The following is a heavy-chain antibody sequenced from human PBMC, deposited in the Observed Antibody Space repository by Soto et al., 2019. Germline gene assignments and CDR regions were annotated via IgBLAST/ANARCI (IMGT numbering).Heavy chain of an antibody. CDR3: AKVFDTYYYDSSGYYDY. Sequence: QVQLVESGGGVVQPGRSLRLSCAASGFTFSSYGMHWVRQAPGKGLEWVAVISYDGSNKYYADSVKGRFTISRDNSKNTLYLQMNSLRAEDTAVYYCAKVFDTYYYDSSGYYDYWGQGTLVTVSS. J-gene: IGHJ4*02. V-gene: IGHV3-30*18. CDR2: ISYDGSNK. D-gene: IGHD3-22*01. CDR1: GFTFSSYG.